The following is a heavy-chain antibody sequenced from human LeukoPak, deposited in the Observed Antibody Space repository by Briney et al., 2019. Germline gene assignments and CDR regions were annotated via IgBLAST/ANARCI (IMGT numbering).Heavy chain of an antibody. J-gene: IGHJ6*02. Sequence: PGGSLRLSCAASGFTFSSYGMHWVRQAPGKGLEWVAVISYDGSNKYYADSVKGRFTISRDNSKNTLYLQMNSLRAEDTAVYYCAGLYGMDVWGQGTTVTVSS. CDR2: ISYDGSNK. CDR1: GFTFSSYG. CDR3: AGLYGMDV. V-gene: IGHV3-30*03.